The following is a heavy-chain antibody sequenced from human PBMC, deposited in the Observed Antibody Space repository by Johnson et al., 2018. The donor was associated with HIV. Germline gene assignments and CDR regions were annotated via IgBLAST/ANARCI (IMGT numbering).Heavy chain of an antibody. V-gene: IGHV3-30-3*01. Sequence: QMQLVESGGALVQPGGSLRLSCEVSGFTISTFWMHWVRQVPGTGLMWVAVISYDGSNKYYADSVKGRFTISRDNAKNSLYLQMKRLRAEDTAVYYCARDGMIEGTFDIWGQGTMVTVS. CDR1: GFTISTFW. CDR3: ARDGMIEGTFDI. CDR2: ISYDGSNK. J-gene: IGHJ3*02. D-gene: IGHD3-22*01.